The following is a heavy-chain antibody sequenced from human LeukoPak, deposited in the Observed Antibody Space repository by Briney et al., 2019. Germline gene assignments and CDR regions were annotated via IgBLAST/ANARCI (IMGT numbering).Heavy chain of an antibody. J-gene: IGHJ3*02. CDR1: GFTVSNKY. CDR2: IYSDGRT. D-gene: IGHD3-22*01. CDR3: ARGLFLSGYLDAFDI. V-gene: IGHV3-53*01. Sequence: GGSLRLSCAASGFTVSNKYMTWVRQAPGKGLEWVSLIYSDGRTYYADSVKGRCTISRDKSKNTLYLQMNSLRVEDTAVYYCARGLFLSGYLDAFDIWGQGTVVTVSS.